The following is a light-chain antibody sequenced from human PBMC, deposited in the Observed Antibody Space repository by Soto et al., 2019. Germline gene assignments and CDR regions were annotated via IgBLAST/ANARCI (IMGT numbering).Light chain of an antibody. CDR2: DTI. CDR3: QLCGSATPRVS. CDR1: LSFPDDF. V-gene: IGKV3-20*01. Sequence: VLTQSPDTMSLSPGESATLSCRASLSFPDDFLAWYKHKPGQAPRLLIYDTINRAADIPDRFSASGSGTEFSLTISRLEPDDFAVYYCQLCGSATPRVSFGQGTKLEIK. J-gene: IGKJ2*01.